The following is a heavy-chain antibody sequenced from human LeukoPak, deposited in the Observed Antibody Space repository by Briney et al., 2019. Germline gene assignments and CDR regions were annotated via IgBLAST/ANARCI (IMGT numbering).Heavy chain of an antibody. J-gene: IGHJ5*02. V-gene: IGHV1-8*01. CDR3: ARGGILTGYYTTDGFDP. CDR1: GYTFTSYD. D-gene: IGHD3-9*01. CDR2: MNPNSGNT. Sequence: ASVKVSCKASGYTFTSYDINWVRQATGQGLEWMGWMNPNSGNTGYAQKFQGRVTMTRNTSISTAYMELSSLRSEDTAVYYCARGGILTGYYTTDGFDPWGQGTLVTVSS.